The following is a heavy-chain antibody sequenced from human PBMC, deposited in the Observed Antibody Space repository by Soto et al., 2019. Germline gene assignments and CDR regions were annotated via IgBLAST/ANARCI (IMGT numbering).Heavy chain of an antibody. D-gene: IGHD3-22*01. J-gene: IGHJ5*02. V-gene: IGHV4-31*03. CDR1: GGSISSGGYY. CDR3: ARSLVVPDYNWFDP. CDR2: IYYSGST. Sequence: QVQLQESGPGLVKPSQTLSLTCTVSGGSISSGGYYWSWIRQHPGKGLEWIGYIYYSGSTYYNPSLKSRVTISVDTSKNQCSRKLSSVTAADTAVYYCARSLVVPDYNWFDPWGQGTLVTVSS.